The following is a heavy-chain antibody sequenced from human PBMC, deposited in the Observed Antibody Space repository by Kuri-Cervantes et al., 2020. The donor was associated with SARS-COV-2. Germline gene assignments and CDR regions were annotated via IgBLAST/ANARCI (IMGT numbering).Heavy chain of an antibody. CDR1: GGSFSGYY. Sequence: SETLSLTCAVYGGSFSGYYWSWIRQPPGKGLEWIGEINHSGSTNYNPSLKSRVTMSVDTPKNQFSLKLSSVTAADTAVYYCARAVGGCSSTSCYSIPRWYFDLWGRGTLVTVSS. V-gene: IGHV4-34*01. CDR2: INHSGST. J-gene: IGHJ2*01. CDR3: ARAVGGCSSTSCYSIPRWYFDL. D-gene: IGHD2-2*02.